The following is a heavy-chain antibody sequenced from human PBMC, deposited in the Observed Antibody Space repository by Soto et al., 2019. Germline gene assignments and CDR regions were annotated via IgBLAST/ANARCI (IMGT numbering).Heavy chain of an antibody. Sequence: PGESLKISCQVSGYKFTTYWISWVRQMPGKGLEWMGRIYPSDSYTMYSTSFQGHVTISTDKSISTAYLQWSSLRASDTAIYYCASHHRRYYDSDDWSVYWGQGTPVTVSS. CDR3: ASHHRRYYDSDDWSVY. D-gene: IGHD3-22*01. J-gene: IGHJ4*02. CDR2: IYPSDSYT. CDR1: GYKFTTYW. V-gene: IGHV5-10-1*01.